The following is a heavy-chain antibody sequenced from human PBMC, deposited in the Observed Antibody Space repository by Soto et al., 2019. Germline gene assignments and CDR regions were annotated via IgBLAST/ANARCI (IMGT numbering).Heavy chain of an antibody. D-gene: IGHD4-17*01. CDR2: INHSGRT. CDR1: GGSLRGYS. V-gene: IGHV4-34*01. CDR3: ARAHYGDYGYGMDV. J-gene: IGHJ6*02. Sequence: SETLSLTCAVYGGSLRGYSWSWIRQPPGQGLEWIGEINHSGRTNYNPSLKSRVTISVDTFRKQFSLKLSTVTAADTAVYFCARAHYGDYGYGMDVWGQGTTVTVSS.